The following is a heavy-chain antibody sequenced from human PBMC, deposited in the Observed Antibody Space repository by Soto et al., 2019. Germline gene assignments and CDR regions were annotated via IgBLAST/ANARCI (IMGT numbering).Heavy chain of an antibody. V-gene: IGHV3-21*01. Sequence: GSLRLSCAASGFTFGTHSMNWVRQAPGKGLEWVSSISSGSSYIFYADSVKGRFTISRDNAKNSLYLQMNSLRAEDTAVYYCARANFNYYYYMDVWGKGTTVTVSS. CDR3: ARANFNYYYYMDV. D-gene: IGHD1-1*01. CDR2: ISSGSSYI. CDR1: GFTFGTHS. J-gene: IGHJ6*03.